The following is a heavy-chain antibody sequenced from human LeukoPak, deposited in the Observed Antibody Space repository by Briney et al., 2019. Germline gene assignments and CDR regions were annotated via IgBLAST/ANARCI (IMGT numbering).Heavy chain of an antibody. CDR2: VNPNSANT. Sequence: ASVKVSCKASGFTFTNYDIHWVRQATGQGLEWMGWVNPNSANTAYAQKFQGRVTMTRDTSTSTVYMELSRLRSEDTAVYYCAGVSLYYYDSSGQTGAFDIWGQGTMVTVSS. J-gene: IGHJ3*02. V-gene: IGHV1-8*01. CDR1: GFTFTNYD. CDR3: AGVSLYYYDSSGQTGAFDI. D-gene: IGHD3-22*01.